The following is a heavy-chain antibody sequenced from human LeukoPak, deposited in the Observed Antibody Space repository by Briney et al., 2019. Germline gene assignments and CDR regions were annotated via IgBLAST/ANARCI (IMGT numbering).Heavy chain of an antibody. J-gene: IGHJ3*02. CDR2: ISGSGGST. CDR1: GFTVSGNY. V-gene: IGHV3-23*01. Sequence: PGGSLRLSCAASGFTVSGNYMSWVRQAPGKGLEWVSAISGSGGSTYYADSVKGRFTISRDNSKNTLYLQMNSLRAEDTAVYSCAKDGGARAFDIWGQGTMVTVSS. CDR3: AKDGGARAFDI. D-gene: IGHD3-3*01.